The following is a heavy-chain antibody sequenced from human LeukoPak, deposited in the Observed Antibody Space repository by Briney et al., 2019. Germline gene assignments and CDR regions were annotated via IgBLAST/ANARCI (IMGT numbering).Heavy chain of an antibody. CDR1: GLTFSSYG. CDR2: IRYDGSNK. Sequence: GGSLRLSCAASGLTFSSYGMHWVRQAPGKGLEWVAFIRYDGSNKYYADSVKGRFTISRDNSKNTLYLQMNSLRAEDTAVYYCAKDRAVAGTGYYFDYWGQGTLVTVSS. V-gene: IGHV3-30*02. D-gene: IGHD6-19*01. J-gene: IGHJ4*02. CDR3: AKDRAVAGTGYYFDY.